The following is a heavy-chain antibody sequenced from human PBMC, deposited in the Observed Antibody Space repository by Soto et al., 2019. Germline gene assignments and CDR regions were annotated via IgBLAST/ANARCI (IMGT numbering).Heavy chain of an antibody. Sequence: QVQLVQSGAEVKKPESSVRVSCKASGGTFNSYAITWVRQAPGQGLEWMGGTIPMFSTTNYAEKFQGRVTITADESTNTAYMELSSLRSEDTAVYYCTRCGIRYHSIGYYLGIDGMDVWGQGTTVIVSS. CDR1: GGTFNSYA. D-gene: IGHD3-22*01. V-gene: IGHV1-69*12. CDR3: TRCGIRYHSIGYYLGIDGMDV. CDR2: TIPMFSTT. J-gene: IGHJ6*02.